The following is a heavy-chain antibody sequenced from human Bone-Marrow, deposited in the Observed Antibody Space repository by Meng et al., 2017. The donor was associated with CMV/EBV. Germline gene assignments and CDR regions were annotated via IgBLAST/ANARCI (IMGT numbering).Heavy chain of an antibody. J-gene: IGHJ6*02. D-gene: IGHD1-26*01. V-gene: IGHV3-48*03. CDR2: ISSSGSTI. CDR3: ARDLRTGATFNYYYGMDV. CDR1: GFPFSSYE. Sequence: GESLKISCAASGFPFSSYEMNWVRQAPGKGLEWVSYISSSGSTIYYADSVKGRFTISRDNAKNSLYLQMNSLRAEDTAVYYCARDLRTGATFNYYYGMDVWGQGTTVTVSS.